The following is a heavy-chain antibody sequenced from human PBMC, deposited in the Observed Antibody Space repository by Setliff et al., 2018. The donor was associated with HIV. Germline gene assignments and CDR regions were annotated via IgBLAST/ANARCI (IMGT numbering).Heavy chain of an antibody. CDR2: INPNSGGT. J-gene: IGHJ5*02. CDR1: GYTFTGYY. D-gene: IGHD6-6*01. Sequence: ASVKVSCKASGYTFTGYYMHWVRQAPAQGLEWMGWINPNSGGTNNAQKFQCRVTMTRDTSISTAYMELSRLRSDDTAVYYCARDCNPSWGQLVSWFGPWGQGTLVTVSS. CDR3: ARDCNPSWGQLVSWFGP. V-gene: IGHV1-2*02.